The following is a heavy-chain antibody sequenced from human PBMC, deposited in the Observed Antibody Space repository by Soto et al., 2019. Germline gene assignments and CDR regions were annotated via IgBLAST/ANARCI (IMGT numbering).Heavy chain of an antibody. CDR3: AGQGSGSLHDLADV. CDR1: GGSISSYY. D-gene: IGHD1-26*01. J-gene: IGHJ6*04. Sequence: QVPLQESGPGLVKPSETLSLSCTVSGGSISSYYWSWIRQTPGKGLEWIGYVHDSWGPKYNPSLKSRAAISLDTSKSKFSLKLSSVTATDTAVYSCAGQGSGSLHDLADVWGYGPTVTVSS. V-gene: IGHV4-59*08. CDR2: VHDSWGP.